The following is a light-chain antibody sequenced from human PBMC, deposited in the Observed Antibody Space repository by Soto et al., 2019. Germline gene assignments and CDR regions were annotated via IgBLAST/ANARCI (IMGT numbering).Light chain of an antibody. V-gene: IGKV3-20*01. Sequence: TLSPAALSVSKGERAALSCRASQGVSSNLAWYQQKPGQAPRLLIYGASSRATGIPARFSGSGSGTDFTLPISRLEHEDYAVYYCQQYGSSPRWTFGQGTNVDIK. J-gene: IGKJ1*01. CDR3: QQYGSSPRWT. CDR1: QGVSSN. CDR2: GAS.